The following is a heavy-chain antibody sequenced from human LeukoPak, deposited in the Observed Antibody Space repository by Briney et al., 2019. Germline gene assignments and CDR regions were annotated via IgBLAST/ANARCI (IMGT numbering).Heavy chain of an antibody. V-gene: IGHV6-1*01. D-gene: IGHD2-15*01. CDR2: TYYRSKWYN. Sequence: SQTLSLTCPLCGDSVSSTSAAWTCIRQSPSRGLEWLGRTYYRSKWYNDYAVSVKSRITINPDTSKNQFSLQLNSLTPEDTAVYYCARSFCWSRGSCYPGNWFDPRGQGTLVTVSS. CDR3: ARSFCWSRGSCYPGNWFDP. CDR1: GDSVSSTSAA. J-gene: IGHJ5*02.